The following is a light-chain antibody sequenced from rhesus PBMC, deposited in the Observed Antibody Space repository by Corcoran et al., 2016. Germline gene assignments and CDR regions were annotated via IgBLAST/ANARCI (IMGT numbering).Light chain of an antibody. Sequence: EIVMTQSPATLALSPGERATLSCRASQNVRSYLAWYQQKPGQAPRLLIYGAYSRATGIPDRFSGSGSGTEFTLTISSLESEDVGVYFCLQSSDWPLAFGGGTKVELK. CDR3: LQSSDWPLA. CDR2: GAY. V-gene: IGKV3-24*03. J-gene: IGKJ4*01. CDR1: QNVRSY.